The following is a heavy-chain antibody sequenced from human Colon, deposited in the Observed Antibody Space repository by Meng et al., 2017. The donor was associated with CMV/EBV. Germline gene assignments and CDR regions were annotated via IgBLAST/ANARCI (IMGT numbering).Heavy chain of an antibody. V-gene: IGHV1-69*01. D-gene: IGHD1-26*01. CDR2: IIPIFGTA. CDR3: ARDIDSAEGY. Sequence: VRLVRCGVRVKMLGSSVQVSCKASGGTFSSYAVSWVRQAPGQGLEWMGGIIPIFGTANYAQKFQGRVTITADESTSTAYMELSSLRSEDTAVYYCARDIDSAEGYWGQGTLVTVSS. J-gene: IGHJ4*02. CDR1: GGTFSSYA.